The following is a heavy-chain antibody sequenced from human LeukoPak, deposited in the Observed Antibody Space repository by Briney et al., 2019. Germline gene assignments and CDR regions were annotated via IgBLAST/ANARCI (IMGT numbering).Heavy chain of an antibody. J-gene: IGHJ6*03. D-gene: IGHD5-18*01. CDR1: GGSISSYY. Sequence: SETLSLTCTVSGGSISSYYWSWIRQPPGKGLEWIGYIYYSGSTNYNPPLKSRVTISVDTSKNQFSLKLSSVTAADTAVYYCARVPSVDTAMVTYYYYYYYMDVWGKGTTVTISS. CDR2: IYYSGST. CDR3: ARVPSVDTAMVTYYYYYYYMDV. V-gene: IGHV4-59*01.